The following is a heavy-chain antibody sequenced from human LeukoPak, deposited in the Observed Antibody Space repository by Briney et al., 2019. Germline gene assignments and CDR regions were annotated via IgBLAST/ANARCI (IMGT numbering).Heavy chain of an antibody. J-gene: IGHJ4*02. V-gene: IGHV1-18*01. CDR3: ARSTVVTRYGDY. D-gene: IGHD4-23*01. CDR2: ISAYNGNT. Sequence: VASVKVSCKASVYTFTSYDIIWVRQAPGQGLEWMGWISAYNGNTNYAQKLQGRVTMTTDSSTSTVYMELRSLRSDDTAVYYCARSTVVTRYGDYWGQGTLVTVSS. CDR1: VYTFTSYD.